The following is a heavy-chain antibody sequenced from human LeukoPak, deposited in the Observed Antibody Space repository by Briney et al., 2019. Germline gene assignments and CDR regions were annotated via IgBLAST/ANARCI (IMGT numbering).Heavy chain of an antibody. D-gene: IGHD3-22*01. CDR3: ARDRDSSGYYYFDY. Sequence: SVKVSCTASGGTFSSYAISWVRQAPGQGLEWMGGIIPIFGTANYAQKFQGRVTITADESTSTAYMELSSLRSEDTAVYYCARDRDSSGYYYFDYWGQGTLVTVSS. CDR2: IIPIFGTA. J-gene: IGHJ4*02. CDR1: GGTFSSYA. V-gene: IGHV1-69*13.